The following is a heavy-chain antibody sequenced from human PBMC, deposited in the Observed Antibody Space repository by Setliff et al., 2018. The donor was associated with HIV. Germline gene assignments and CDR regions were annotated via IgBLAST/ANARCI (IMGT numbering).Heavy chain of an antibody. Sequence: HPGGSLRLSCVASGFTVSSNYMSWVRQAPGKGLEWVSVIYSGGSTYYADSVKGRFSISRDNSKNTLYLQMNSLRAEDTAVYYCARTREPDPFDYDRSAFRSVWGQGTLVTVSS. CDR1: GFTVSSNY. CDR3: ARTREPDPFDYDRSAFRSV. D-gene: IGHD3-22*01. J-gene: IGHJ4*02. CDR2: IYSGGST. V-gene: IGHV3-66*01.